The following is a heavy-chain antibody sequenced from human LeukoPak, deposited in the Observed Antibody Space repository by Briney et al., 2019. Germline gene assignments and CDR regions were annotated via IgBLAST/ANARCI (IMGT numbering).Heavy chain of an antibody. D-gene: IGHD3-22*01. CDR3: AREVYDSSGYHAVEYFQH. J-gene: IGHJ1*01. CDR2: IIPNFGTA. Sequence: SVKVSCKASGGTFSSYAISWVRQAPGQGLEWMGRIIPNFGTANYAQKFQGRVTITTDESTSTAYMELSSLRSEDTAVYYCAREVYDSSGYHAVEYFQHWGQGTLVTASS. V-gene: IGHV1-69*05. CDR1: GGTFSSYA.